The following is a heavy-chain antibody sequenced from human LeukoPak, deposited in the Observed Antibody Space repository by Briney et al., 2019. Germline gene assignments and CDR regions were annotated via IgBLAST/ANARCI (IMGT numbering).Heavy chain of an antibody. D-gene: IGHD3-10*01. V-gene: IGHV3-9*01. J-gene: IGHJ4*02. CDR2: VGWNSGSI. CDR3: AKDRGVGYYGSGTYPGGFDY. CDR1: GFTFDDYA. Sequence: GGYLRLSCAAYGFTFDDYAMDWDGQAQGKGLEWVSGVGWNSGSIGYGDSVKGRFTISRDNAKNSLYLQMNSLRAEDTALYYCAKDRGVGYYGSGTYPGGFDYWGQGTLVTVSS.